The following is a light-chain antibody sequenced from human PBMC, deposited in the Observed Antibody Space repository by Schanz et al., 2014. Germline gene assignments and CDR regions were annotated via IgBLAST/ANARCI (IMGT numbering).Light chain of an antibody. CDR2: DVS. Sequence: QSALTQPRSVSGSPGQSVTISCTGTSSDVGTYNYVSWYQQHPGKAPKLMIYDVSKRPSGVPDRCSGSKSGNTASLTISGLQAEDEADYYCSSFTSRRTWVFGGGTKLTVL. V-gene: IGLV2-11*01. CDR1: SSDVGTYNY. J-gene: IGLJ3*02. CDR3: SSFTSRRTWV.